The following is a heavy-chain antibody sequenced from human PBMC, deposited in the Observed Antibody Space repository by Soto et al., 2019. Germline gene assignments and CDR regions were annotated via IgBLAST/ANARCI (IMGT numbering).Heavy chain of an antibody. Sequence: EXLRSWCKCSGYXFTGYWLVWVRQMPGKGLELMGIIYPGDSDTRYSPSFQGHVTISDDKSIRTAYLQWSSLKASDTDMYYCARPHPSTVVTPRNHPHDAFDIWGQGTMVTVSS. J-gene: IGHJ3*02. CDR3: ARPHPSTVVTPRNHPHDAFDI. CDR2: IYPGDSDT. D-gene: IGHD2-15*01. CDR1: GYXFTGYW. V-gene: IGHV5-51*01.